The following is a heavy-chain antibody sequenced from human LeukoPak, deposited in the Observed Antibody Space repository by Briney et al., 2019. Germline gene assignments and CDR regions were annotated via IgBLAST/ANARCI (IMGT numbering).Heavy chain of an antibody. CDR1: GFTFSSYG. Sequence: PGRSLRLSCAASGFTFSSYGMHWVRQAPGKGLEWVAVIWYDGSNKYYADSVKGRFTISRDNSKNTLYLQMNSLRAADTAVYYCARVIRGTYYEMDVWGKGTTVTVSS. CDR2: IWYDGSNK. CDR3: ARVIRGTYYEMDV. V-gene: IGHV3-33*01. J-gene: IGHJ6*04. D-gene: IGHD3-10*01.